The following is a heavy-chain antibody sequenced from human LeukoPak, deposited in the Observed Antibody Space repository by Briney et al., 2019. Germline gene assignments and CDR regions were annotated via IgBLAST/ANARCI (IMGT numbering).Heavy chain of an antibody. V-gene: IGHV1-69*05. CDR3: ARVRYYYDSSGYYDRYYFDY. CDR2: IIPIFGTA. Sequence: SVKVSCKASGGTFSSYAISWVRQAPGQGLEWMGRIIPIFGTANYAQKFQGRVTITTDESRSTAYMELSSLRSEDTAVYYCARVRYYYDSSGYYDRYYFDYWGQGTLVTVSS. CDR1: GGTFSSYA. J-gene: IGHJ4*02. D-gene: IGHD3-22*01.